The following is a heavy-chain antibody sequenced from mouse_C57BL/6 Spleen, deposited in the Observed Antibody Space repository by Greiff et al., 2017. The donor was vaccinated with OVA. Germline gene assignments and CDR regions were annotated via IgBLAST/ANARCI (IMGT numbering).Heavy chain of an antibody. D-gene: IGHD2-1*01. Sequence: VKLVESDAELVKPGASVKISCKVSGYTFTDHTIHWMKQRPEQGLEWIGYIYPRDGSTKYNEKFKGKATLTADKSSSTAYMQLNSLTSEDSAVYFCARSGIYYGNYYWYFDVWGTGTTVTVSS. V-gene: IGHV1-78*01. J-gene: IGHJ1*03. CDR2: IYPRDGST. CDR3: ARSGIYYGNYYWYFDV. CDR1: GYTFTDHT.